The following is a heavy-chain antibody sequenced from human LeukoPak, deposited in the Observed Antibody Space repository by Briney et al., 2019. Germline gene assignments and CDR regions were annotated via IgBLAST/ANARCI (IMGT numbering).Heavy chain of an antibody. CDR3: ATVFKGSSLEDY. Sequence: GGSLRLSCVASGFTITNNWMYWVRQAPGRGLVWVSRIKNDESTAVYADSVKGRFAISRDNAKNTLYLQMNSLRVEDTAVYYCATVFKGSSLEDYWGQGTRVTVSS. D-gene: IGHD1-26*01. CDR1: GFTITNNW. J-gene: IGHJ4*02. CDR2: IKNDESTA. V-gene: IGHV3-74*03.